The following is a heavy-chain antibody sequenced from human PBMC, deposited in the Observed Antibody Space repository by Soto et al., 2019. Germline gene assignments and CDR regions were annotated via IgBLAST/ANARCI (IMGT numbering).Heavy chain of an antibody. CDR1: GGSFSGYY. V-gene: IGHV4-34*01. CDR3: SRVTDFWSGYYLRWFDP. D-gene: IGHD3-3*01. Sequence: QVQLQQWGAGLLKPSETLSLTCAVYGGSFSGYYWSWIRQPPGKGLEWIGEINHSGSTNYNPSLKSRVTISVDTSKNQFSVKLSSVTAADTAVYYCSRVTDFWSGYYLRWFDPWGQGTLVTVSS. J-gene: IGHJ5*02. CDR2: INHSGST.